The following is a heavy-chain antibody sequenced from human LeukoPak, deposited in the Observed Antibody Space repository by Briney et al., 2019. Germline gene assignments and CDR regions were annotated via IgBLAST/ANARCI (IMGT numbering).Heavy chain of an antibody. V-gene: IGHV3-21*01. J-gene: IGHJ4*02. Sequence: GGSLRLSCAASGFTFSTYTINWVRQAPGRGLEWASSISSSGTYIYYADSVKGRFTISRDNANNSLFLQMNSLRVEDTAVYFCARDVELTYWGQGTLVTVSS. CDR3: ARDVELTY. CDR1: GFTFSTYT. CDR2: ISSSGTYI. D-gene: IGHD1-7*01.